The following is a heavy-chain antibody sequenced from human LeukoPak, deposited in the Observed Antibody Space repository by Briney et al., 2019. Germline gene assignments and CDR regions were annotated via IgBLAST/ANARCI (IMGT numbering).Heavy chain of an antibody. Sequence: SQTLSLTCTVSAGSISSGDYYWSWIRQPPGKGLEWIGYIYYSGSTYYNPSLKSRVTISIDTSKNQFSLNLNSVTATDTAVYYCARGWGSTSSNYFDPWGQGTLVTVSS. D-gene: IGHD2-2*01. CDR1: AGSISSGDYY. CDR2: IYYSGST. J-gene: IGHJ5*02. CDR3: ARGWGSTSSNYFDP. V-gene: IGHV4-30-4*08.